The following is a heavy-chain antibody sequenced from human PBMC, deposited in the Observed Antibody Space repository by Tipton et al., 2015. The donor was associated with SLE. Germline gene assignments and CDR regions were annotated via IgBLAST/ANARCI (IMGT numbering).Heavy chain of an antibody. J-gene: IGHJ6*02. D-gene: IGHD2-15*01. Sequence: SLRLSCVASGFTFEDYAMHWVRQAPGKGLEWVSGITWNSGTIGYADSVKGRVTISRDNAKNSLYLQMNSLRTEDTALYYCAKGYCNGGSCYSPDYYYYYDMDVWGQGTTVTVSS. CDR2: ITWNSGTI. V-gene: IGHV3-9*01. CDR1: GFTFEDYA. CDR3: AKGYCNGGSCYSPDYYYYYDMDV.